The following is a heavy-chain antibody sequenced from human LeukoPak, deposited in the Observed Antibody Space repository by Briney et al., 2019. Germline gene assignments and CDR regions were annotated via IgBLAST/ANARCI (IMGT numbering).Heavy chain of an antibody. CDR3: ARDSYSSSDYYYYYMDV. CDR2: ISGSGGST. V-gene: IGHV3-23*01. CDR1: GFTFSSYA. D-gene: IGHD6-6*01. Sequence: PGGSLRLSCVASGFTFSSYAMSWVRQAPGKGLEWVSGISGSGGSTYYADSVKGRFTISRDNSKNTLDLQMISLRAEDTAVYYCARDSYSSSDYYYYYMDVWGKGTTVTVSS. J-gene: IGHJ6*03.